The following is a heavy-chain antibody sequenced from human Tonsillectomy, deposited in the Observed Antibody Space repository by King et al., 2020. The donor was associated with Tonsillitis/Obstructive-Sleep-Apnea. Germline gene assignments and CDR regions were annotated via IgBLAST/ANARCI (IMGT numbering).Heavy chain of an antibody. J-gene: IGHJ4*02. CDR1: GFTFSDYY. CDR2: ISSSSSYT. CDR3: ARAPILITICGVVIDTDFDY. V-gene: IGHV3-11*05. Sequence: VQLVESGGGLVKPGGSLRLSCAASGFTFSDYYMSWIRQAPGKGLEWVSYISSSSSYTNYADSVKGRFTISRDNAKNSLYLQMNSLRAEVTAVYYCARAPILITICGVVIDTDFDYWGQGTLVTVSS. D-gene: IGHD3-3*01.